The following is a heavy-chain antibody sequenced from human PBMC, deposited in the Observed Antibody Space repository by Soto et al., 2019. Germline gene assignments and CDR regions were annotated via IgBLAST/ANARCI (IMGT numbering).Heavy chain of an antibody. D-gene: IGHD5-12*01. CDR1: GYTFANYA. V-gene: IGHV1-3*01. CDR3: ARGQYSGYDFKLAFDI. CDR2: IHAGNGYT. J-gene: IGHJ3*02. Sequence: QVQLVQSGAQVKKPGASVKFSCKASGYTFANYALPWVRQAPGPRLEWMGWIHAGNGYTKYSQGFQGSVTITRDTSASTVHMDLSSLRSEDTAVYYGARGQYSGYDFKLAFDIWGQGTMVTVSS.